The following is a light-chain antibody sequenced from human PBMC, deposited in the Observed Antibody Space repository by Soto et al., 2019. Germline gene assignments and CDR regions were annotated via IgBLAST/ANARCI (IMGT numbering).Light chain of an antibody. CDR3: QQYGRSPTWT. CDR2: SSS. Sequence: EIVLTQSPRTLSLSPGERATLSCRASQTISGTYLAWYQQKPGQAPRLLIYSSSSRAAGVSDRFSGSGSGTDFSLTISRLEPEDFAMYYCQQYGRSPTWTFGQGTKVDIK. CDR1: QTISGTY. J-gene: IGKJ1*01. V-gene: IGKV3-20*01.